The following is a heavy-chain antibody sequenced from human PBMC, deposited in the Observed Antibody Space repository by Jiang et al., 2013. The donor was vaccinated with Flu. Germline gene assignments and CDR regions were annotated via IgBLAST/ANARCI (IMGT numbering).Heavy chain of an antibody. V-gene: IGHV4-39*07. J-gene: IGHJ5*02. Sequence: PGLVKPSETLSLRCSVSGGSVSSDSYYWGWVRQPPGKGLEWIGTIYYSGITYYNPSLKSRVTMSVDTSKNQFSLKLNSVTAADTAVYYCATWGPYTNTWFVSWFDPWGQGTLVTVSS. CDR1: GGSVSSDSYY. CDR3: ATWGPYTNTWFVSWFDP. CDR2: IYYSGIT. D-gene: IGHD6-13*01.